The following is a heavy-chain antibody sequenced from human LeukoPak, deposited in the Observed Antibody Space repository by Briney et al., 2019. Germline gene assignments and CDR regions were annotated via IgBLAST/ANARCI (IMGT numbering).Heavy chain of an antibody. CDR1: GFTFSSYS. CDR2: ITASGTAM. J-gene: IGHJ4*02. Sequence: QAGGSLRLSCAASGFTFSSYSMNWVRQAPGKGLEWVSHITASGTAMFYADSVKGRSTVSRDDSKNTLYLQMNSLRAEDTAVYYCAKDGGLWVSAHWGDSWGRGTLVTVSS. V-gene: IGHV3-23*01. CDR3: AKDGGLWVSAHWGDS. D-gene: IGHD7-27*01.